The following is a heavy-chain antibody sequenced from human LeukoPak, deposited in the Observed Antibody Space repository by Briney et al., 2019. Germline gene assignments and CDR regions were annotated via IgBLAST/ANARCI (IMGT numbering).Heavy chain of an antibody. CDR1: GGSFSGYY. CDR2: INHSGST. Sequence: SETLSLTCAVYGGSFSGYYCSWIRQPPGKGLEWIGEINHSGSTNYNPSLKSRVTISVDTSKNQFSLKLSSVTAADTAVYYCARLGYCSGGSCYYRAEYFQHWGQGTLVTVSS. CDR3: ARLGYCSGGSCYYRAEYFQH. D-gene: IGHD2-15*01. V-gene: IGHV4-34*01. J-gene: IGHJ1*01.